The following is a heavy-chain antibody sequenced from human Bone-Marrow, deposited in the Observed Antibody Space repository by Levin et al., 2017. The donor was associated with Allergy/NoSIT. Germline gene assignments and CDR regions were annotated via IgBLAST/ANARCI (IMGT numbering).Heavy chain of an antibody. CDR2: IWYDGSNK. V-gene: IGHV3-33*01. Sequence: GGSLRLSCAASGFTFSSYGMHWVRQAPGKGLEWVAVIWYDGSNKYYADSVKGRFTISRDNSKNTLYLQMNSLRAEDTAVYYCARGGYYDSSGYCHDYWGQGTLVTVSS. CDR3: ARGGYYDSSGYCHDY. J-gene: IGHJ4*02. D-gene: IGHD3-22*01. CDR1: GFTFSSYG.